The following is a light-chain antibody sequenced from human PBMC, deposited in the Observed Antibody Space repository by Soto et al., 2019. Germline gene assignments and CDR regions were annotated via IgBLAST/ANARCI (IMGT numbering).Light chain of an antibody. CDR1: QNISNY. CDR3: QQYGSSPIT. Sequence: IVLLKSPATLSVSPGERATLSCRASQNISNYLIWYPQKPGQAPRLLIYDASNRATGIPARFRGSGSGADFTLTISRLEPEDFAVYYCQQYGSSPITFGQGTRLEIK. V-gene: IGKV3-20*01. J-gene: IGKJ5*01. CDR2: DAS.